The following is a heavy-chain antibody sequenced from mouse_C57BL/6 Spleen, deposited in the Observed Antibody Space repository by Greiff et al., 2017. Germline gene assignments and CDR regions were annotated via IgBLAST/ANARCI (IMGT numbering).Heavy chain of an antibody. D-gene: IGHD1-1*01. CDR1: GYSITSGYY. CDR2: ISYDGSN. Sequence: EVKLMESGPGLVKPSQSLSLTCSVTGYSITSGYYWNWIRQFPGNKLEWMGYISYDGSNNYNPSLKNRISITRDTSKNQFFLKLNSVTTEDTATYYCARGQAHYYGSSPCFDYWGQGTTLTVSS. CDR3: ARGQAHYYGSSPCFDY. J-gene: IGHJ2*01. V-gene: IGHV3-6*01.